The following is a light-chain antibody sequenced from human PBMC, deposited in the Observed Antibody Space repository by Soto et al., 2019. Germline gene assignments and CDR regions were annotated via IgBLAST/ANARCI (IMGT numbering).Light chain of an antibody. CDR1: SSDVGGYNY. CDR3: TSYTSSTTLDV. Sequence: QSVLTQPASVSGSPGQSITISCTGTSSDVGGYNYVSWYQQHPGKAPKLMIYEVSNRPSGVSNRFSGSKSGHTAPLTISGLQSEDEADYFCTSYTSSTTLDVFGTGTKVNVL. J-gene: IGLJ1*01. V-gene: IGLV2-14*01. CDR2: EVS.